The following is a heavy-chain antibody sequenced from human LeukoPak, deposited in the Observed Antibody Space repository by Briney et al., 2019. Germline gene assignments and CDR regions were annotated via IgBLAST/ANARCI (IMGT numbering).Heavy chain of an antibody. CDR2: IKSKSDRGTT. J-gene: IGHJ3*02. D-gene: IGHD3-22*01. CDR3: TTDLYYDSSGYYYGGFNAFDI. V-gene: IGHV3-15*01. CDR1: GFTFSNAW. Sequence: GGSLRLSCAASGFTFSNAWMSWVRQAPGKGLEWVGHIKSKSDRGTTDYAAPVKGRFTISRDDSKNTLYLQMNSLKTEDTAVYYCTTDLYYDSSGYYYGGFNAFDIWGQGTMVTVSS.